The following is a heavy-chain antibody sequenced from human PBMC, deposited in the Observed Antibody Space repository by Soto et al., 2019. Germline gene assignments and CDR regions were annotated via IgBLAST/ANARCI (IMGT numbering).Heavy chain of an antibody. V-gene: IGHV3-33*01. Sequence: GGSLRLSCAASGFTFSSYGMHWVRQAPGKGLEWVAVIWYDGSNKYYADSVKGRFTISRDNSKNTLYLQMNSLRAEDTAVYYCARDEAMPNYYGMDVWGQGTTVTVSS. J-gene: IGHJ6*02. CDR3: ARDEAMPNYYGMDV. D-gene: IGHD2-2*01. CDR2: IWYDGSNK. CDR1: GFTFSSYG.